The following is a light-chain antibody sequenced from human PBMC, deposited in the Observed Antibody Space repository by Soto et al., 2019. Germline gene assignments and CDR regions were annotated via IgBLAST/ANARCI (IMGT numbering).Light chain of an antibody. J-gene: IGLJ2*01. CDR3: SSYISSSTFVV. Sequence: LTQPASVSGSPGQSITISCTGTSRDVGGYNYVSWHQQHPGKAPKVIITEVSNRPSGVSNRFSGSKSGNTASLTISGLQAEDEADYYCSSYISSSTFVVFGGGTKVTVL. CDR1: SRDVGGYNY. V-gene: IGLV2-14*01. CDR2: EVS.